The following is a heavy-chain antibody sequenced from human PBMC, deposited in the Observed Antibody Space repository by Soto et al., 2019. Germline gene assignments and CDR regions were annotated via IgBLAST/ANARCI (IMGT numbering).Heavy chain of an antibody. CDR3: ARGGGVGVAGSAAFDM. D-gene: IGHD3-3*01. J-gene: IGHJ3*02. Sequence: QLHLVQSGAVVKKPGASVTVSCSASGYPVTAYYMHWVRQAPGRGLEWMGGINPATGAAKYTQTFQGRATMTRDTSTSTVFMELSGLTSEDTAVFSCARGGGVGVAGSAAFDMWGQGTVVTVSS. CDR1: GYPVTAYY. V-gene: IGHV1-2*02. CDR2: INPATGAA.